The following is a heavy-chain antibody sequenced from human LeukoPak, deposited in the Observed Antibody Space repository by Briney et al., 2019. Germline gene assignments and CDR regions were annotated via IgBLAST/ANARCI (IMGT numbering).Heavy chain of an antibody. Sequence: GGSLRLSCAASGFTFSSYAMSWVRQAPGKGLEWVSAISGSGGSTYYADSVKGRFTISRDNSKNTLYLQMNSLRAEDTAVYYCAKDSSGYSSSWYLRLRAFDIWGQGTMVTVSS. V-gene: IGHV3-23*01. CDR1: GFTFSSYA. CDR2: ISGSGGST. CDR3: AKDSSGYSSSWYLRLRAFDI. J-gene: IGHJ3*02. D-gene: IGHD6-13*01.